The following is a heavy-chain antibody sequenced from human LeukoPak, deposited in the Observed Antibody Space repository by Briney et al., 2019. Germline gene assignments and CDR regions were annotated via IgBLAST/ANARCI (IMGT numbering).Heavy chain of an antibody. V-gene: IGHV3-66*02. CDR3: ARELVAVAVPGY. CDR2: IYRGGAT. Sequence: GGSLRLSCAVSEFIGGDGYMNWVRQAPGKGLEWLSVIYRGGATYYADSVKGRFTISRDNSKNTLYLQMNSLRAEDTAVYYCARELVAVAVPGYWGQGTLVTVSS. CDR1: EFIGGDGY. D-gene: IGHD6-19*01. J-gene: IGHJ4*02.